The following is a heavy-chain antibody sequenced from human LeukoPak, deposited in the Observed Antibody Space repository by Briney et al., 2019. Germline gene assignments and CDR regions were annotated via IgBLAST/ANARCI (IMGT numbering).Heavy chain of an antibody. CDR2: ISPNRGGT. CDR1: GYTFTGYY. D-gene: IGHD3-16*01. V-gene: IGHV1-2*02. J-gene: IGHJ4*02. Sequence: ASVKVSCKASGYTFTGYYMHWVRQAPGQGLEWMGWISPNRGGTNYAQKFQGRVTMTRDTSISTAYMELSRLRSDDTAVYYCARDGVGSYGFDYWGQGTLVTVSS. CDR3: ARDGVGSYGFDY.